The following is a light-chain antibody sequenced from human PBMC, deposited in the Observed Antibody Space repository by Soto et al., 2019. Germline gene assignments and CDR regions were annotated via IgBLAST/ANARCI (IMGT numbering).Light chain of an antibody. Sequence: QSVLTQPASVSGSPGQSITISCTGTSSDVGGYNYVSWYQQHPGKAPKLMIYEVRDRPSGVSSRFSGSKSGNTASLTISGLQAEDEADYYCSSYRSGGTYVFGTGTKVTVL. CDR2: EVR. J-gene: IGLJ1*01. CDR1: SSDVGGYNY. V-gene: IGLV2-14*01. CDR3: SSYRSGGTYV.